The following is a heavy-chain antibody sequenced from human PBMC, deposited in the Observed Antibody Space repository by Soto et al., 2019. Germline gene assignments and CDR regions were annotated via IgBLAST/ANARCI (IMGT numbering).Heavy chain of an antibody. J-gene: IGHJ4*02. D-gene: IGHD6-19*01. CDR3: AKSLLPYSSGWYY. Sequence: ASVKVSCKASGYTFTSYGISWVRQAPVQGLEWMGWISAYDGNTNYAQKLQGRVTMTTDTSTSTAYMGLRSLRSDDTAVYYCAKSLLPYSSGWYYWGQGTLVTVSS. CDR2: ISAYDGNT. V-gene: IGHV1-18*01. CDR1: GYTFTSYG.